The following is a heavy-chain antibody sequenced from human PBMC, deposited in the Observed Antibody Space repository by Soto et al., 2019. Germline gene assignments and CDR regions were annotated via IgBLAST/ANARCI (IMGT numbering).Heavy chain of an antibody. CDR1: GYIFTNFG. D-gene: IGHD6-13*01. V-gene: IGHV1-18*01. CDR2: ISGYNDNT. Sequence: QVQLKQSGPEVRKPGASVRVSCKASGYIFTNFGINWVRQAPGQGLEWRGWISGYNDNTHYEQKLQGRVSMTTDTSTGTAYMDLRSLRSDDTAIYYCVRDSSSWFYYYYGMDVWGQGTTVTVSS. CDR3: VRDSSSWFYYYYGMDV. J-gene: IGHJ6*02.